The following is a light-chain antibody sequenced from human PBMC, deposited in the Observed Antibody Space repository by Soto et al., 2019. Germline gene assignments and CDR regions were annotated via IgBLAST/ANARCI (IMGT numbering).Light chain of an antibody. CDR2: AAS. CDR3: QQIFSPLWT. J-gene: IGKJ1*01. CDR1: QSISNY. Sequence: DIQMTQSPSSLSASVGDRVTITCRASQSISNYLNWYQQKTGKAPKLLIYAASSMQSGVPSRFSGSGSETDFTLTISSLQPDDSATYYCQQIFSPLWTFGQWTNVEV. V-gene: IGKV1-39*01.